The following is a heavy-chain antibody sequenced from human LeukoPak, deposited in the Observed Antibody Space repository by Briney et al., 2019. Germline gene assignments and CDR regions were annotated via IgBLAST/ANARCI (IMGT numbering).Heavy chain of an antibody. CDR3: ARGTAGYHSSYFDY. Sequence: GGSLRLSCAASGVTFGSPWMHWVRQAPGKGLVWVSRINSDGSATAYADSVKGRFTISRDNAENTLYLQMNSLRAEDTAVYYCARGTAGYHSSYFDYWGQGTLVTVSS. J-gene: IGHJ4*02. CDR1: GVTFGSPW. CDR2: INSDGSAT. D-gene: IGHD3-16*02. V-gene: IGHV3-74*01.